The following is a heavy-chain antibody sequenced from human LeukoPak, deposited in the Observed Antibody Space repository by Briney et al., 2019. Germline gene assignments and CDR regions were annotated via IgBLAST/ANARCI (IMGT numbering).Heavy chain of an antibody. Sequence: SETLSLTCTVSGGSISSSVYYWGWIRQPPGKGLEWIGSIYYSGSTYYNPSLKSRVTISVDTSKNQFSLKLSSVTAADTAVYYCARHRILYYDSSGRRGGHFDYWGQGTLVTVSS. CDR3: ARHRILYYDSSGRRGGHFDY. J-gene: IGHJ4*02. V-gene: IGHV4-39*01. CDR1: GGSISSSVYY. D-gene: IGHD3-22*01. CDR2: IYYSGST.